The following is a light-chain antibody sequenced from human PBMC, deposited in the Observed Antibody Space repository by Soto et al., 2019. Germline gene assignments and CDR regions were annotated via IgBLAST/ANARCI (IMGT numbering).Light chain of an antibody. CDR3: CSYAGRDTVGM. CDR2: EVT. V-gene: IGLV2-11*01. CDR1: SSDVGGYNF. Sequence: QSALIQPRSVSGSPGQSVTISCTGTSSDVGGYNFVSWYQQHPGKVPRLMIYEVTKRPTGVPDRFAGSKSGNTAALTISGRLLEEEADYYCCSYAGRDTVGMVGGGTKLTAL. J-gene: IGLJ2*01.